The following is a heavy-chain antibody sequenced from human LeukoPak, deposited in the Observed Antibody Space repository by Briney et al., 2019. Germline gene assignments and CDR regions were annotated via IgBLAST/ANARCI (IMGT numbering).Heavy chain of an antibody. D-gene: IGHD6-13*01. CDR1: GYTFTSYD. CDR3: ARDSYGRYSSSWYDPHFDY. Sequence: RRASVKVSCKASGYTFTSYDINWVRQATGQGLEWMGWINPNSGGTNYAQKFQGRVTMTRDTSISTAYMELSRLRSDDTAVYYCARDSYGRYSSSWYDPHFDYWGQGTLVTVSS. V-gene: IGHV1-2*02. CDR2: INPNSGGT. J-gene: IGHJ4*02.